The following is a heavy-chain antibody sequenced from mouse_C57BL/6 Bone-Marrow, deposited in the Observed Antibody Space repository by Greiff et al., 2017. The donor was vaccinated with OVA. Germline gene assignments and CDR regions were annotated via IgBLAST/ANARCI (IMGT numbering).Heavy chain of an antibody. D-gene: IGHD2-1*01. CDR2: IDPSDSYT. CDR3: ARSPLYYGAMDY. Sequence: QVQLQQPGAELVMPGASVKLSCKASGYTFTSYWMHWVKQRPGQGLEWIGEIDPSDSYTNYNQKFKGKSTLTVDKSSSTAYMQLSSLTSEDSAVYYCARSPLYYGAMDYWGQGTSVTVSS. CDR1: GYTFTSYW. V-gene: IGHV1-69*01. J-gene: IGHJ4*01.